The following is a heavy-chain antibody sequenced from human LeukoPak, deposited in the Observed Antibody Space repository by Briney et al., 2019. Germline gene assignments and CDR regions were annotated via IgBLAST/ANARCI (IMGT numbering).Heavy chain of an antibody. J-gene: IGHJ4*02. CDR1: GFPFTSHW. Sequence: GGSLRLSCAASGFPFTSHWLSWFRQSPGRGLEWVAHINSDGSEKNYVDSVKGRFTISRDNARNAQFLQMNSLRAEDTAVYYCASGGGWVFFNWGQGTLVTVSS. D-gene: IGHD6-19*01. CDR2: INSDGSEK. CDR3: ASGGGWVFFN. V-gene: IGHV3-7*01.